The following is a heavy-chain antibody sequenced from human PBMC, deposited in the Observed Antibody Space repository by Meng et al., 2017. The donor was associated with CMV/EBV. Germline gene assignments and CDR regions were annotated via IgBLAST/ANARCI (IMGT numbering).Heavy chain of an antibody. CDR1: GYTFTSYD. D-gene: IGHD2-2*01. J-gene: IGHJ4*02. V-gene: IGHV1-8*01. CDR2: MNPNSGNT. Sequence: ASVNVSCKASGYTFTSYDINWVRQATGQGLEWMGWMNPNSGNTGYVQKFQGRVTMTRNTSISTAYMELSSLRSEDTAVYYCASELFCSSTSCWWGQGTLVTVSS. CDR3: ASELFCSSTSCW.